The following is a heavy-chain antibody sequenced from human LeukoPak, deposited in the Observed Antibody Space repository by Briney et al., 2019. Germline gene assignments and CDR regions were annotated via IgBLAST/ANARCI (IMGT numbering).Heavy chain of an antibody. Sequence: PSETLSLTCTVSGDSISSRSYYWGWIRQPPGQGLEWIGHISYTGSTYYNPSLKSRVTISVDTSKNQFSLKLSSVTAADTAVYYCARITAPYYYYMDVWGQGTMVTVSS. CDR2: ISYTGST. CDR1: GDSISSRSYY. CDR3: ARITAPYYYYMDV. V-gene: IGHV4-39*07. J-gene: IGHJ6*03. D-gene: IGHD3-10*01.